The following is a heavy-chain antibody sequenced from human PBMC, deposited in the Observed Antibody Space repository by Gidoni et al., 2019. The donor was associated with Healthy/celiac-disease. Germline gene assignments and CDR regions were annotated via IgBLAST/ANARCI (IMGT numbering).Heavy chain of an antibody. J-gene: IGHJ4*02. V-gene: IGHV4-39*01. D-gene: IGHD6-13*01. CDR1: GCSISSSSYY. CDR2: IYYSGST. CDR3: ASLPFYSSSWYDLDY. Sequence: QLQLQESGPGLVKPSETLSLTCTVSGCSISSSSYYWGWIRQPPGKGLEWIGSIYYSGSTYYNPSLKSRVTISVDTYKNQFSLKLSSLTAADTAVYYCASLPFYSSSWYDLDYWGQGTLVTVSS.